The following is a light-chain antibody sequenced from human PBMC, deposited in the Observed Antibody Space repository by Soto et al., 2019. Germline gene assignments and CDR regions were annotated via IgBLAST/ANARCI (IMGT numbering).Light chain of an antibody. Sequence: AIQFTRSPSSLSSSVGDIVTITCRASQGISSALAWYQQKPGKAPKLLIYDASSLESGVPSRFSGSGSGTDFTLTISSLQPEDFATYYCQQFNNYLSITFGQGTRLEIK. CDR3: QQFNNYLSIT. CDR2: DAS. CDR1: QGISSA. V-gene: IGKV1D-13*01. J-gene: IGKJ5*01.